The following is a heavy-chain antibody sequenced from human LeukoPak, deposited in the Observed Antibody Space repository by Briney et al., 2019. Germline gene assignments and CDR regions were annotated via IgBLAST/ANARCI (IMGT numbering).Heavy chain of an antibody. D-gene: IGHD3-22*01. CDR3: ARRYYYDTSSYRSYWYFDL. V-gene: IGHV4-61*08. J-gene: IGHJ2*01. Sequence: SETLSLTCTVSGGSISSGGYYWSWIRQPPGKGLEWIGYIHYTGITKYNPSLKSGVTISLDTSKNQFSLKLSSVTAADTAVYYCARRYYYDTSSYRSYWYFDLWGRGTLVTVSS. CDR2: IHYTGIT. CDR1: GGSISSGGYY.